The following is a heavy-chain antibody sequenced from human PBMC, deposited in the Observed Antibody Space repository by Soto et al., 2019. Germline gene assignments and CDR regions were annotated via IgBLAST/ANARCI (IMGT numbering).Heavy chain of an antibody. J-gene: IGHJ6*03. Sequence: SETLSLTCTVSGDSISSNCWSWIRQPPGKGLEWIVSIYYSGSTYYNPSLKSRVTISVDTSKNQFSLKLSSVTAADTAVYYCARDSYYDFWSGGNYYYYYMDVWGKGTTVTVSS. V-gene: IGHV4-59*05. CDR1: GDSISSNC. CDR2: IYYSGST. CDR3: ARDSYYDFWSGGNYYYYYMDV. D-gene: IGHD3-3*01.